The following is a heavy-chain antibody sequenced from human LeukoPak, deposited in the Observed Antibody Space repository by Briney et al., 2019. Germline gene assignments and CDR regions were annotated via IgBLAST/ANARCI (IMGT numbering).Heavy chain of an antibody. V-gene: IGHV3-23*01. D-gene: IGHD1-26*01. J-gene: IGHJ4*02. CDR3: ATRPASETYYAVFDY. Sequence: GGSLRLSCAASGVTFSNHAMSWVRQALGKGLEWVSGITGSGGSTYHAESVKGRFTISRGNSKNTLYLEMNSLRAEDTAVYFCATRPASETYYAVFDYWGQGTLVTVSS. CDR2: ITGSGGST. CDR1: GVTFSNHA.